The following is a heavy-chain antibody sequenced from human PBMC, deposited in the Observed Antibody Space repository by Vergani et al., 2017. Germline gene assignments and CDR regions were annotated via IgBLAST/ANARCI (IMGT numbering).Heavy chain of an antibody. CDR3: ARALKLRYSPFGDYYYYGMDV. J-gene: IGHJ6*02. D-gene: IGHD3-9*01. CDR2: IYHSGST. Sequence: QVQLQESGPGLVKPPGTLSLTCAVSGGSISSSNWWSWVRQPPGKGLQWIGEIYHSGSTNYNRSLKSRVTISVDKSKNQFSLKLSSVTAADTAVYYCARALKLRYSPFGDYYYYGMDVWGQGTTVTVSS. V-gene: IGHV4-4*03. CDR1: GGSISSSNW.